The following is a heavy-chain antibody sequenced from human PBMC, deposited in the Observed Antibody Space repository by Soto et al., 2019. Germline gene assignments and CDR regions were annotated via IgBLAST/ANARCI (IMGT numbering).Heavy chain of an antibody. J-gene: IGHJ4*02. CDR3: ATDGDSGDYGH. CDR2: IIPMFSTT. V-gene: IGHV1-69*06. Sequence: SVKVSCKASGDTFGRNAIHWVRQAPGQGLEWMGGIIPMFSTTNYAQKFKGRLTIYADKFTGTAYMEMTSLRSEDTAVYYCATDGDSGDYGHWGQGTLVTVSS. CDR1: GDTFGRNA. D-gene: IGHD2-21*01.